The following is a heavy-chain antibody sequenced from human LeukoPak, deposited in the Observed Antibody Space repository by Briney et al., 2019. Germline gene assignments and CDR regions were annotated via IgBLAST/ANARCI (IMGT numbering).Heavy chain of an antibody. J-gene: IGHJ4*02. Sequence: PGRSLRLFCTASAFPLGDYVMKWVRQAPGKGLKWVGFDRSEPYGATTEYAASVQSRFTISGDDSSSIAYLQMTCLNIEDTAVYFCARAQTEVGTKYYFDYWGQGTLVTVSS. CDR2: DRSEPYGATT. D-gene: IGHD1-26*01. CDR1: AFPLGDYV. CDR3: ARAQTEVGTKYYFDY. V-gene: IGHV3-49*04.